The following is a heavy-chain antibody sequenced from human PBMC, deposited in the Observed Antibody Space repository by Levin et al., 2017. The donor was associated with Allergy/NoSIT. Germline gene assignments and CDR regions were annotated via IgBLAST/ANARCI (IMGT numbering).Heavy chain of an antibody. CDR2: IYSSGST. V-gene: IGHV4-4*07. J-gene: IGHJ4*02. CDR3: ARGSTISTSSLGYFDY. D-gene: IGHD5/OR15-5a*01. Sequence: PSETLSLTCTVSGGSISSYYWSWIRQPAGEGLEWIGRIYSSGSTNYNPALKSRVTVSVDTSKNQFSLKLSSVTAADTAVYYCARGSTISTSSLGYFDYWGQGALVTVSS. CDR1: GGSISSYY.